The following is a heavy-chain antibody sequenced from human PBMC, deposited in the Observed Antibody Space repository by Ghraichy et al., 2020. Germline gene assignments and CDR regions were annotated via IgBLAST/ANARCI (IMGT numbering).Heavy chain of an antibody. V-gene: IGHV4-59*01. CDR2: IHYSGST. J-gene: IGHJ5*02. Sequence: SETLSLTCTVSGGSISSYYWSWIRQPPGKGLEWIGYIHYSGSTHYNPSLKSRVTISVDTSKNQFSLTLSSVTAADTAVYYCARDSRCGGDCFDHWGQGTLVTVSS. D-gene: IGHD2-21*01. CDR1: GGSISSYY. CDR3: ARDSRCGGDCFDH.